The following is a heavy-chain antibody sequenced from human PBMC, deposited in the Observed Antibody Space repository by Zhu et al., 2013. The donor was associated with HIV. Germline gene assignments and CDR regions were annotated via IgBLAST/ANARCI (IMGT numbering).Heavy chain of an antibody. Sequence: QVQLQESGPGLVKPSQTLSLTCTVSGGSISSGDYYWSWIRQPPGKGLEWIGYIYYSGSTYYNPSLKSRVTISVDTSKNQFSLKLSSVTAADTAVYYCARDSDGFGELFAYWGQGTLGHRSPQ. CDR2: IYYSGST. V-gene: IGHV4-30-4*01. D-gene: IGHD3-10*01. CDR3: ARDSDGFGELFAY. CDR1: GGSISSGDYY. J-gene: IGHJ4*02.